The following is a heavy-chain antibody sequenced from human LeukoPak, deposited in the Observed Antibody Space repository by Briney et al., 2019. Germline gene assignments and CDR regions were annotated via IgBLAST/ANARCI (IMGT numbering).Heavy chain of an antibody. Sequence: GGSLRLSCAASGFTFSNYAMHWVRQAPGKGLEWVAVISYDGTNKYYADSVRGRFTISRDNSKTTLYLQMNSLRAEDTAVYYCVRWSGTYPLYYLDYWGQGTLVTVSS. J-gene: IGHJ4*02. V-gene: IGHV3-30-3*01. D-gene: IGHD1-26*01. CDR1: GFTFSNYA. CDR3: VRWSGTYPLYYLDY. CDR2: ISYDGTNK.